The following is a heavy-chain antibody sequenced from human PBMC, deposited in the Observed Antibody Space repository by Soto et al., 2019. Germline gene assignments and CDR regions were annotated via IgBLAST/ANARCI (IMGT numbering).Heavy chain of an antibody. CDR1: GGSISSGGYS. CDR3: ARARGYSYGYVDY. D-gene: IGHD5-18*01. J-gene: IGHJ4*02. V-gene: IGHV4-30-2*01. CDR2: IYHSGST. Sequence: SETLSLTCAVSGGSISSGGYSWSWIRQPPGKGLEWIGYIYHSGSTYYNPSLKSRVTISVDRSKNQFSLKLSSVTAADTAVYYCARARGYSYGYVDYWGQGTLVTVS.